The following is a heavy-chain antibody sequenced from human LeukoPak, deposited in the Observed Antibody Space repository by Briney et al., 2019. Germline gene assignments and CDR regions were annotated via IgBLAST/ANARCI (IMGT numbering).Heavy chain of an antibody. D-gene: IGHD3-10*01. CDR2: FDPEDGET. Sequence: RPSVKVSSKVSGYTLTELSMHCVRQAPGKGLEWMGGFDPEDGETIYAQKCQGRVTMTEDTSTDTAYMELSSLRSEDTAVYYCATYPITYYYGSGSPYYFDYWGQGTLVTVSS. J-gene: IGHJ4*02. CDR3: ATYPITYYYGSGSPYYFDY. CDR1: GYTLTELS. V-gene: IGHV1-24*01.